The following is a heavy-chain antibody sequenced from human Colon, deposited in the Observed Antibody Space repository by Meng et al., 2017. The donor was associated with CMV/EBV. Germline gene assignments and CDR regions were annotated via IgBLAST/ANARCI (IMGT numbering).Heavy chain of an antibody. V-gene: IGHV4-30-2*01. CDR2: ISHTGRT. Sequence: GPGLVEPSQPRSPPTVVARASRNTSDNSCSWCLQPPGRGLEWFGYISHTGRTHYSTSLKRSVILSLDMSKNHFFLPLTSVTAADTAVYYCARGGDHWAHHWFDPWGQGTLVTVSS. CDR3: ARGGDHWAHHWFDP. D-gene: IGHD7-27*01. J-gene: IGHJ5*02. CDR1: RASRNTSDNS.